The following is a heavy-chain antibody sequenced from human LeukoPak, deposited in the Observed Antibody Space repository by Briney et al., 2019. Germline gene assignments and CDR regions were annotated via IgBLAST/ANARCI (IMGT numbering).Heavy chain of an antibody. CDR2: IIPIFGTA. CDR1: GGTFSSYA. J-gene: IGHJ6*03. Sequence: ASVKVSCKASGGTFSSYAISWVRQAPGQGLEWMGGIIPIFGTANYAQKFQGRVTMTTDTSTSTAYMELRSLRSDDTAVYYCARDSSSWYSTQKYYYYYMDVWGKGTTVTISS. V-gene: IGHV1-69*05. D-gene: IGHD6-13*01. CDR3: ARDSSSWYSTQKYYYYYMDV.